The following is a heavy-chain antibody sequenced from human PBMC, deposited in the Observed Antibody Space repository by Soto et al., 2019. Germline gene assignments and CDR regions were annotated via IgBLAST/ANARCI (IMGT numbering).Heavy chain of an antibody. CDR2: VSAYNGNT. CDR1: GYTFITYG. D-gene: IGHD6-19*01. J-gene: IGHJ4*02. V-gene: IGHV1-18*01. Sequence: ASVKVSCKASGYTFITYGISWLRQAPGQGLEWMGWVSAYNGNTNYAQNLQGRVTMTTDTSATTAYMELSSLRSEDTAVYYCARVRSEQWLEKTFDYWGQGTLVTVSS. CDR3: ARVRSEQWLEKTFDY.